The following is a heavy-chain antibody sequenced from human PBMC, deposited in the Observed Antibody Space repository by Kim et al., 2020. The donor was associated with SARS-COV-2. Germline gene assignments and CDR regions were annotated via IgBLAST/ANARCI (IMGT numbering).Heavy chain of an antibody. D-gene: IGHD1-26*01. J-gene: IGHJ5*02. CDR2: FYYGGST. CDR1: GGSISSGNYF. CDR3: ARPHSGRGGGAWFDP. Sequence: SETLSLTCTVSGGSISSGNYFWGWIRQPPGKGLEWIGNFYYGGSTYYSPSLKSRVTMSADTSKNQFSLRLRSVTAADTAVYYCARPHSGRGGGAWFDPWGQGALGTPSS. V-gene: IGHV4-39*01.